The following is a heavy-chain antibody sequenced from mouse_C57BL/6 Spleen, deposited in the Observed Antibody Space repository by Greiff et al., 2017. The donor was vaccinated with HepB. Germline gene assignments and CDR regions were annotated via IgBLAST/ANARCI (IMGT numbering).Heavy chain of an antibody. J-gene: IGHJ3*01. CDR1: GYTFTDYE. CDR3: TRKERYDYPWFAY. CDR2: IDPETGGT. V-gene: IGHV1-15*01. Sequence: QVQLQQSGAELVRPGASVTLSCKASGYTFTDYEMHWVKQTPVHGLEWIGAIDPETGGTAYNQKFKGKAILTADKSSSTAYMELRSLTSEDSAVYYCTRKERYDYPWFAYWGQGTLVTVSA. D-gene: IGHD2-4*01.